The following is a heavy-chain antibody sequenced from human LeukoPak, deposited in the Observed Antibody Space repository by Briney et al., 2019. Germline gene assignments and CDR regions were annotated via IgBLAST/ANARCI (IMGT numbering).Heavy chain of an antibody. CDR3: ARDKGIAAAGSRRSRWFDP. J-gene: IGHJ5*02. V-gene: IGHV4-4*02. Sequence: SETLSLTCAVSGGSISSSNWWSWVRQPPGKGLEWIGEIYHSGSTNYNPSLKSRVTISVDKSKNQFSLKLSSVTAADTAVYYCARDKGIAAAGSRRSRWFDPWGQGTLVTVSS. CDR2: IYHSGST. D-gene: IGHD6-13*01. CDR1: GGSISSSNW.